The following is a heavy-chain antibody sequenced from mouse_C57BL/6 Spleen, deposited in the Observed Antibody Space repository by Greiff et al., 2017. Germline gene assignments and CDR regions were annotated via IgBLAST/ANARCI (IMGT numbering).Heavy chain of an antibody. D-gene: IGHD2-4*01. CDR3: ARSAYDYDENWYFDV. J-gene: IGHJ1*03. CDR1: GYTFTSYW. V-gene: IGHV1-69*01. Sequence: VQLQQPGAELVMPGASVKLSCKASGYTFTSYWMPWVKQRPGQGLEWIGEIDPSDSYTNYNQKFKGKSTLTVDKSSSTAYMQLSSLTSEDSAVYYCARSAYDYDENWYFDVWGTGTTVTVSS. CDR2: IDPSDSYT.